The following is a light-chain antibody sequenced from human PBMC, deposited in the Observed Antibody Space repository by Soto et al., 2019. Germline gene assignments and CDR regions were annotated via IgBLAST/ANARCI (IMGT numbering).Light chain of an antibody. J-gene: IGLJ2*01. CDR1: KSDIGIYDF. Sequence: QSALTQPPSASGSPGQSVTISCTGSKSDIGIYDFVSWYQHHPGKAPRLIIYEVVQRPSGVPDRFSGSKSGNTASLTVSGLQAADEADYYCSSYTDSKNVLFGGGTKLTVL. CDR2: EVV. V-gene: IGLV2-8*01. CDR3: SSYTDSKNVL.